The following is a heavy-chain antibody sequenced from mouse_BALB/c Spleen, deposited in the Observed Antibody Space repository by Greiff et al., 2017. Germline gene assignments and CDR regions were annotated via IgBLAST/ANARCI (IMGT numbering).Heavy chain of an antibody. Sequence: EVQGVESGPGLVKPSQSLSLTCTVTGYSITSDYAWNWIRQFPGNKLEWMGYISYSGSTSYNPSLKSRISITRDTSKNQFFLQLNSVTTEDTATYYCARWDGYGAYWGQGTLVTVSA. D-gene: IGHD2-2*01. V-gene: IGHV3-2*02. CDR3: ARWDGYGAY. CDR1: GYSITSDYA. CDR2: ISYSGST. J-gene: IGHJ3*01.